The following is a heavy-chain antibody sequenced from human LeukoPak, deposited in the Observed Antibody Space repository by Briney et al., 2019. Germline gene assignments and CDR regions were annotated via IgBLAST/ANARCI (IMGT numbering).Heavy chain of an antibody. D-gene: IGHD3-22*01. CDR2: ISTSGSTT. J-gene: IGHJ4*02. V-gene: IGHV3-48*03. CDR1: GFNFNSYE. CDR3: ARDLYFYDK. Sequence: GGSLRLSCAASGFNFNSYEMNWVRQAPGKGLEWASYISTSGSTTYYADSVRGRLTISRDNAENSLYLQMKSLRAEDTAVYYCARDLYFYDKWGQGTLVTVSS.